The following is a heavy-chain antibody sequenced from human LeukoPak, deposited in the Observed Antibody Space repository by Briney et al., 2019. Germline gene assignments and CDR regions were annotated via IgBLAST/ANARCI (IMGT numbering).Heavy chain of an antibody. CDR2: ISGSGGST. Sequence: GGSQRLSCAASGFTFSSYAMSWVRQAPGKGLEWVSAISGSGGSTYYADSVKGRFTISRDNSKNTLYLQMNSLRAEDTAVYYCAKVPNDYVWGSYRPHFDYWGQGTLVTVSS. CDR1: GFTFSSYA. V-gene: IGHV3-23*01. J-gene: IGHJ4*02. CDR3: AKVPNDYVWGSYRPHFDY. D-gene: IGHD3-16*02.